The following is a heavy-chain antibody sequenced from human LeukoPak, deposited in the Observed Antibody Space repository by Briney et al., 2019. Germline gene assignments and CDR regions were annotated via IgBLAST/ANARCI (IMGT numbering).Heavy chain of an antibody. CDR2: ISDNGTQT. Sequence: GGSLRLSCAASGFTFSDYEINWVRQPPGKGLEWGAFISDNGTQTYYADSVKGRFTVSRDNSKNTLFLQMSSLRAEDTAVYYCAREDYYFDSSGTHYFDYWGQGTLVTVSS. CDR1: GFTFSDYE. CDR3: AREDYYFDSSGTHYFDY. J-gene: IGHJ4*02. V-gene: IGHV3-30*14. D-gene: IGHD3-22*01.